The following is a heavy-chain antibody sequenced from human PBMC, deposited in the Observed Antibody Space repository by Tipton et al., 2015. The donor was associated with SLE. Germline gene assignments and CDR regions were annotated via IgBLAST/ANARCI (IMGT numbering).Heavy chain of an antibody. CDR3: ARGGLGVSYYYYMDV. J-gene: IGHJ6*03. V-gene: IGHV4-59*01. CDR2: AYSSGST. CDR1: GGFISTYF. D-gene: IGHD1-26*01. Sequence: LRLSCTVSGGFISTYFWSWIRQSPGKGLEWIGNAYSSGSTNYNPSLKSRVTISVDTSKNQFSLKLSSVTAADTAVYYCARGGLGVSYYYYMDVWGKGTTVTVSS.